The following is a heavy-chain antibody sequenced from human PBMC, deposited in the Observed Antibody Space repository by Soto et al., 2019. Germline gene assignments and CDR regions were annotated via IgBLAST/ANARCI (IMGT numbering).Heavy chain of an antibody. CDR2: ISYDGSNK. CDR3: ANGIVGAFAAFDY. Sequence: QVQLVESGGGVVQPGRSLRLSCAASGFTFSSYGMHWVRQAPGKGLEWVAVISYDGSNKYYADSVKGRFTISRDNSKNTLYLQMNSLRAEDTAVYYCANGIVGAFAAFDYWGQGTLVTVSS. D-gene: IGHD1-26*01. J-gene: IGHJ4*02. V-gene: IGHV3-30*18. CDR1: GFTFSSYG.